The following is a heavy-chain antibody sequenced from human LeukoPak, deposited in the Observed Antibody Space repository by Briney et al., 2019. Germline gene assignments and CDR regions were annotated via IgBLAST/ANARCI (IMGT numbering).Heavy chain of an antibody. Sequence: ASLKVSCKTSGYTFTGYYIYWVRQAPGRGLECMGWISAYNGNTNYAQKLQGRVTMTTDTSTSTAYMELRSLRSDDTAVYYCARGLAVAGNRDFDYWGQGTLVTVSS. CDR1: GYTFTGYY. CDR2: ISAYNGNT. CDR3: ARGLAVAGNRDFDY. V-gene: IGHV1-18*04. J-gene: IGHJ4*02. D-gene: IGHD6-19*01.